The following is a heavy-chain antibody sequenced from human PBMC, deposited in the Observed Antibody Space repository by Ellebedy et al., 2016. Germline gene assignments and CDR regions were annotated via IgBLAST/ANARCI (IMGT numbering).Heavy chain of an antibody. Sequence: ASVKVSCKASGGTFSSYAISWVRQAPGQGLEWMGRIIPILGIANYAQKFQGRVTITADKSTSTAYMELSSLRSEDTAVYYCARDVRGVNSWFDPWGQGTLVTVSS. V-gene: IGHV1-69*04. CDR2: IIPILGIA. J-gene: IGHJ5*02. CDR3: ARDVRGVNSWFDP. CDR1: GGTFSSYA. D-gene: IGHD3-10*02.